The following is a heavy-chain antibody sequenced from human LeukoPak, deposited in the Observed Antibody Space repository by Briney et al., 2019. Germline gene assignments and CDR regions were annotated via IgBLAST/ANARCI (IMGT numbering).Heavy chain of an antibody. V-gene: IGHV1-8*03. Sequence: ASVKVSCKASGYTFTSYDINWVRQATGQGLEWMGWMNPHSGNTGYAQKFQGRVTITRNTSISTAYMELSSLRSEDTAVYYCARGLTMVRGFSYNWFDPWGQGTLVTVSS. CDR2: MNPHSGNT. J-gene: IGHJ5*02. D-gene: IGHD3-10*01. CDR3: ARGLTMVRGFSYNWFDP. CDR1: GYTFTSYD.